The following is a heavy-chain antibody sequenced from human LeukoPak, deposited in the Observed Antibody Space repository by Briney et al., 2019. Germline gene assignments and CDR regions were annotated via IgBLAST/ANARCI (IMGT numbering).Heavy chain of an antibody. CDR3: ARDGLSITMVRGVIRDFDY. Sequence: ASVKVSCKASGYTFTSYGISWVRQAPGQGLEWMGWISAYNGNTNYAQKLQGRVTMTTDTSTSTAYMELRSLRSDDTAVYHCARDGLSITMVRGVIRDFDYWGQGTLVTVSS. V-gene: IGHV1-18*01. CDR1: GYTFTSYG. CDR2: ISAYNGNT. D-gene: IGHD3-10*01. J-gene: IGHJ4*02.